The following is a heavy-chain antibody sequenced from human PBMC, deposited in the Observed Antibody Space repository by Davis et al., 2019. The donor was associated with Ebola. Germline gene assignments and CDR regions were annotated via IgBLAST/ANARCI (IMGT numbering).Heavy chain of an antibody. CDR3: AKDYVPDGMWDIDY. V-gene: IGHV3-23*05. Sequence: GESLKISCTASGFAFKMYTMNWLQQAPGKGLEWVSAVLSDGSYRYYADFAKGRFTISRDNSRHTLYLQMNGLRVEDTATYFCAKDYVPDGMWDIDYWGQGTVVTVSS. D-gene: IGHD3-16*01. CDR1: GFAFKMYT. CDR2: VLSDGSYR. J-gene: IGHJ4*02.